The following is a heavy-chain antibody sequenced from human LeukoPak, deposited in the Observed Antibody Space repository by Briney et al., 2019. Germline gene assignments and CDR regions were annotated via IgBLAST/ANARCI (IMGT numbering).Heavy chain of an antibody. Sequence: ASVKVSCKSSGYTFTDYYMHWVRQAPGQGLEWMGWINLNSRGTNYAQKFQGRVTMTRDTSISTAYMELNRLRSDETAVYYCARDNSVGDTAWWFDPWGQGTLVTVSS. CDR2: INLNSRGT. V-gene: IGHV1-2*02. CDR3: ARDNSVGDTAWWFDP. J-gene: IGHJ5*02. CDR1: GYTFTDYY. D-gene: IGHD1-26*01.